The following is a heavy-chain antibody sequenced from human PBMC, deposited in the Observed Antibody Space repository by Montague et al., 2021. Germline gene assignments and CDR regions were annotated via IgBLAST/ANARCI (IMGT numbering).Heavy chain of an antibody. CDR3: ARGWQKRFDP. CDR2: TYYRPKWYN. D-gene: IGHD5-24*01. CDR1: GDSVAIDDAS. V-gene: IGHV6-1*01. Sequence: CAISGDSVAIDDASRNWNRQSPSLGLEWLRMTYYRPKWYNEYAISVRSRITVNPDTSKNQFSLLLSSVTPEDTAVYYCARGWQKRFDPWGQGTLVTVSS. J-gene: IGHJ5*02.